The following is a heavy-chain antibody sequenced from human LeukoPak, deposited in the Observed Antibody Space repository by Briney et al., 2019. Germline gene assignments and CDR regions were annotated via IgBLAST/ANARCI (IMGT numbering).Heavy chain of an antibody. D-gene: IGHD2-21*02. V-gene: IGHV4-61*08. CDR1: GGSISSGDYY. J-gene: IGHJ3*02. Sequence: PSQTLSLTCTVSGGSISSGDYYWSWIRQPPGKGLEWIGYIYYSGSTNYNPSLKSRVTISVDTSKNQFSLKLSSVTAADTAVYYCARERYCGGDCLEAFDIWGQGTMVTVSS. CDR2: IYYSGST. CDR3: ARERYCGGDCLEAFDI.